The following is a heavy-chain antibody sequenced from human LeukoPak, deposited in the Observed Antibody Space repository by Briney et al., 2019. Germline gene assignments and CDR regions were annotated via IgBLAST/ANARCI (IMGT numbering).Heavy chain of an antibody. V-gene: IGHV3-30*18. Sequence: GRSLRLSCAASGFTFSNYGMHWVRQAPGKGLEGVALISYDGSNKYFADSVKGRFTISRDNSKNTLYLQMHSLRAEDTAVYYCAKDNVAAAGRYFDYWGQGTLVTVSS. CDR1: GFTFSNYG. CDR2: ISYDGSNK. CDR3: AKDNVAAAGRYFDY. D-gene: IGHD6-13*01. J-gene: IGHJ4*02.